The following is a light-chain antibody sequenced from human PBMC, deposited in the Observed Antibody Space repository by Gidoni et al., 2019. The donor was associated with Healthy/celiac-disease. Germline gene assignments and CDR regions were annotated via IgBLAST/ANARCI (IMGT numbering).Light chain of an antibody. CDR2: AAS. V-gene: IGKV1-39*01. CDR3: QQSYSIPWT. CDR1: QSISSY. Sequence: DIQMTQSPSSLSASVGDRVTITCRASQSISSYLNWYQQKPGKAPKLLIYAASSLQSGVPSRFSGSGSGKDFTLTISSLQPEYFATYYCQQSYSIPWTFGQGTKVEIK. J-gene: IGKJ1*01.